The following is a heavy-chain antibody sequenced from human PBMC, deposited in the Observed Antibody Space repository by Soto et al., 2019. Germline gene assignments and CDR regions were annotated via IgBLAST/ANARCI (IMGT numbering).Heavy chain of an antibody. CDR1: GFTFSSYG. Sequence: QVQLVESGGGVVQPGGSLRLSCAASGFTFSSYGMHWVRQAPGKGLEWVAGVSFDGGTEDYADSVKGRFTISRDNSKNTVFVQMNSLRDDGAAVYYCARLARGFDYWGQGTLVIVSS. J-gene: IGHJ4*02. V-gene: IGHV3-30*03. CDR3: ARLARGFDY. D-gene: IGHD3-10*01. CDR2: VSFDGGTE.